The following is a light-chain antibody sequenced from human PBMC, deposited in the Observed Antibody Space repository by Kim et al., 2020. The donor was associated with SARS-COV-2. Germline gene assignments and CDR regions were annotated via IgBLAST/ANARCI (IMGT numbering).Light chain of an antibody. V-gene: IGLV3-1*01. CDR1: KLGDKY. Sequence: VSPGQTASITCAGDKLGDKYACWYQQKPGQSPVLVIYQDSKRPSGIPERFSGSNSGNTATLTISGTQAMDEADYYCQAWDSSTHVVFGGGTQLTVL. J-gene: IGLJ2*01. CDR3: QAWDSSTHVV. CDR2: QDS.